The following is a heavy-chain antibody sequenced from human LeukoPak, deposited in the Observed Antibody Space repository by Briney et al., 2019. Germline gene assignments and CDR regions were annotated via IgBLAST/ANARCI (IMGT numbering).Heavy chain of an antibody. V-gene: IGHV1-8*03. CDR1: GYTFTSYD. CDR3: ARGPYYDILTGYYKGLDY. J-gene: IGHJ4*02. CDR2: MNPNSGNT. Sequence: ASVTVSCKASGYTFTSYDINWVRQAPGQGLEWMGWMNPNSGNTGYAQKFQGRVTITRNTSISTAYMELSSLRSEDTAVYYCARGPYYDILTGYYKGLDYWGQGTLVTVSS. D-gene: IGHD3-9*01.